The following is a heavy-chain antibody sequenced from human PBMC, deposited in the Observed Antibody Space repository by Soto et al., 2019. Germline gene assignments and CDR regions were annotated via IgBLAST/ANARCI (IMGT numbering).Heavy chain of an antibody. J-gene: IGHJ6*03. V-gene: IGHV4-34*01. CDR3: ARLLIAGRGPTLYYSYYMDV. Sequence: PSETLSLTCAVYGGSFSGYYWSWIRQPPGKGLEWIGEINHSGSTNYNPSLKSRVTISVDTSKNQFSLKLSSVTAADTAVYYCARLLIAGRGPTLYYSYYMDVWAKGTTVTVSS. CDR2: INHSGST. CDR1: GGSFSGYY. D-gene: IGHD3-16*01.